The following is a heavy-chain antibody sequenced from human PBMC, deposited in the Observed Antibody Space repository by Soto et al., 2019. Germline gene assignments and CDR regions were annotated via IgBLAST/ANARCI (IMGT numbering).Heavy chain of an antibody. Sequence: ESLKISCKGSGYSFTSYWIGWVRQMPGKGLEWMGIIYPGDSDTRYSPSFQGQVTISADKSISTAYLQWSSLKASDTAMYYCVTASHDYGDYGAFDIWGQGTMVTVSS. CDR2: IYPGDSDT. CDR1: GYSFTSYW. J-gene: IGHJ3*02. CDR3: VTASHDYGDYGAFDI. V-gene: IGHV5-51*01. D-gene: IGHD4-17*01.